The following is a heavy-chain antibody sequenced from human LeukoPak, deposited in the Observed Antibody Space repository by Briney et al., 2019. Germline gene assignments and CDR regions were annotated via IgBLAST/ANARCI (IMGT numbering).Heavy chain of an antibody. V-gene: IGHV3-21*01. CDR1: GFSFSSYS. CDR3: ARVTGTTAGDH. CDR2: ISSGSTSI. J-gene: IGHJ5*02. D-gene: IGHD1-1*01. Sequence: GGSLRLSCAASGFSFSSYSMDWVRQAPGKGLEWVSSISSGSTSIYYADSVKGRFTISRDNAKNSLYLQMNSLRAEDTAVYYCARVTGTTAGDHWGQGTLVSVSS.